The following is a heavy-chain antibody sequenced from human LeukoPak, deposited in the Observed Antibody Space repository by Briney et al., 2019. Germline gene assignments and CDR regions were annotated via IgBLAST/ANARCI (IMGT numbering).Heavy chain of an antibody. V-gene: IGHV1-2*02. CDR1: GYTFTGNH. J-gene: IGHJ6*03. CDR2: INPNSGGT. D-gene: IGHD4-23*01. Sequence: ASVKVSCKASGYTFTGNHMHWVRQAPGQGLEWMGWINPNSGGTNYAQKFQGRVTMTRDTSISTAYMELSRLRSDDTAVYYCARDRVVTPGYYYYYMDVWGKGTTVTVSS. CDR3: ARDRVVTPGYYYYYMDV.